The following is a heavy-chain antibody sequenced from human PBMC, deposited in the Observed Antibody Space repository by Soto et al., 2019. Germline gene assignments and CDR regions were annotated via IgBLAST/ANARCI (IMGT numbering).Heavy chain of an antibody. V-gene: IGHV4-31*03. Sequence: SETLSLTCTVSGGSISSGGYYWSWIRQHPGKGLEWIGYIYYSGSTYYNPSLKSRVTISVDTSKNQFSLKLSSVTAADTAVYYCARIAAPYNWFDPWGQGTLVTVSS. J-gene: IGHJ5*02. CDR2: IYYSGST. CDR1: GGSISSGGYY. D-gene: IGHD6-13*01. CDR3: ARIAAPYNWFDP.